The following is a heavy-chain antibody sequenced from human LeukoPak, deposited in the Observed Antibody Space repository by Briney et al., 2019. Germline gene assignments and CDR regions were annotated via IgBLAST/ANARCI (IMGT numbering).Heavy chain of an antibody. CDR3: ARDVSEGGTAYFQYYYYYYYMDV. D-gene: IGHD1-7*01. V-gene: IGHV3-48*04. Sequence: GGSLRLSCAASGFTFSSYSMNWVRQAPGKGLEWVSYISSSSSTIYYADSVKGRFTISRDNAKNSLYLQMNSLRAEDTAVYYCARDVSEGGTAYFQYYYYYYYMDVWGKGTTVTVSS. CDR2: ISSSSSTI. J-gene: IGHJ6*03. CDR1: GFTFSSYS.